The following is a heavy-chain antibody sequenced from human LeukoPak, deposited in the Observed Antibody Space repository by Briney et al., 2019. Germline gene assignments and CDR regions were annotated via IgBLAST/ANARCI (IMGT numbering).Heavy chain of an antibody. CDR1: GFSFSNSW. V-gene: IGHV3-74*01. D-gene: IGHD5-24*01. J-gene: IGHJ4*02. CDR3: ARPQDGYNGFDC. CDR2: INSDGTTT. Sequence: GGSLRLSCAASGFSFSNSWMHWVRQAPGKGLVWVSRINSDGTTTYYADSVKGRFTISRDNAKNALYLQMDSLRAEDAAVYYCARPQDGYNGFDCWGQGTLVTVSS.